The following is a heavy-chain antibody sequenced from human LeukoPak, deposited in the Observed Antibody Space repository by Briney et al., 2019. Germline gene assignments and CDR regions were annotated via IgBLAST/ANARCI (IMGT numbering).Heavy chain of an antibody. CDR2: IYSDGGS. D-gene: IGHD3-10*02. J-gene: IGHJ6*04. CDR3: AELGITMIGGV. V-gene: IGHV3-NL1*01. Sequence: GGSLRLSCAASGFTFSSYEMNCVRQAPGKGLEWVSVIYSDGGSNYADSVKGRFTISRDNSKNTLYLQMNSLRAEDTAVYYCAELGITMIGGVWGKGTTVTISS. CDR1: GFTFSSYE.